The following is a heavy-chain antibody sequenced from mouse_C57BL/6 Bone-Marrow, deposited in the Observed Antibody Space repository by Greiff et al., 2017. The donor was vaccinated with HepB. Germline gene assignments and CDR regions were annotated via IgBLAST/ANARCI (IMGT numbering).Heavy chain of an antibody. J-gene: IGHJ2*01. V-gene: IGHV14-4*01. CDR3: TPGYYLDY. CDR2: IDPENGDT. CDR1: GFNIKDDY. Sequence: DVKLVESGAELVRPGASVKLSCTASGFNIKDDYMHWVKQRPEQGLEWIGWIDPENGDTEYASKFQGKATITADTSSNTAYLQLSSLTSEDTAVYYCTPGYYLDYWGQGTTLTVSS.